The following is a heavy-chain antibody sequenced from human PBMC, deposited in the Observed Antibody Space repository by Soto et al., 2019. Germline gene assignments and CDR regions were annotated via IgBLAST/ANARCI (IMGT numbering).Heavy chain of an antibody. CDR3: AKDNQWSPYGMDV. Sequence: QPGGSLSLSCAASGFTFSSYAMSWVRQAPGKGLEWVSAISGSGGSTYYADSVKGRFTISRDNSKNTLYLQMNSLRAEDTAVYYCAKDNQWSPYGMDVWGQGTTVTVSS. D-gene: IGHD2-15*01. J-gene: IGHJ6*02. CDR2: ISGSGGST. V-gene: IGHV3-23*01. CDR1: GFTFSSYA.